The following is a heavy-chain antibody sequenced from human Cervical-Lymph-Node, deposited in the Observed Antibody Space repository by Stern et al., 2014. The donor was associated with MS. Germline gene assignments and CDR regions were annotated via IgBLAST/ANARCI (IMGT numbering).Heavy chain of an antibody. CDR3: ARDRYFGAFDI. CDR1: GFTFSGCW. V-gene: IGHV3-7*01. CDR2: RRDEGSDR. J-gene: IGHJ3*02. Sequence: EVLLVESGGGLVQPGGSLRLSCAASGFTFSGCWMTWVRQGPGKGLAWVARRRDEGSDRYYVDAVKGRFTISRDNAKTSLFLQMNGLRAEDTAVYYCARDRYFGAFDIWGQGTMVTVSS. D-gene: IGHD3-10*01.